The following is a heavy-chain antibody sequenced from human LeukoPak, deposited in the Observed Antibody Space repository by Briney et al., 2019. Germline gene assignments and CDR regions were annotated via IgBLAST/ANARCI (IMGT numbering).Heavy chain of an antibody. D-gene: IGHD3-22*01. V-gene: IGHV3-7*01. CDR2: IKQDGSEK. CDR3: AREIFGSERRITMIVVVRASYYMDV. Sequence: GGSLRLSCAASGFTFSSYGMSWVRQAPGKGLEWVANIKQDGSEKYYVDSVKGRFTISRDNAKNSLYLQMNSLRAEDTAVYYCAREIFGSERRITMIVVVRASYYMDVWGKGTTVTVSS. J-gene: IGHJ6*03. CDR1: GFTFSSYG.